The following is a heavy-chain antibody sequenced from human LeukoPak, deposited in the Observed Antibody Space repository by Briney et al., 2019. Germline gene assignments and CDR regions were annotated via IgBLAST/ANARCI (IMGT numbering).Heavy chain of an antibody. V-gene: IGHV4-59*08. Sequence: SETLSLTCAVYGGSFSGYYWSWIRQPPGKGLEWIGYIYYSGSTNYNPSLKSRVTISVDTSKNQFSLKLSSVTAADTAVYYCARGFPYYDILTGYLPFPRLDYWGQGTLVTVSS. CDR2: IYYSGST. CDR3: ARGFPYYDILTGYLPFPRLDY. D-gene: IGHD3-9*01. J-gene: IGHJ4*02. CDR1: GGSFSGYY.